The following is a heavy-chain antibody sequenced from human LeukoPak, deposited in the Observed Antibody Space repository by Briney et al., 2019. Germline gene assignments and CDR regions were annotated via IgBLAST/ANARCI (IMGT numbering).Heavy chain of an antibody. J-gene: IGHJ3*02. Sequence: SETLSLTCTVSGGSISSYYWSWVRQPPGKGLEWIGYRHHSGGANSNPSLKSRVTISVDTSKNQISLKLSSVTAADTAVYYCARDTHEYGSGSHYDDTFDSWGQGTLVIVSS. V-gene: IGHV4-59*01. CDR3: ARDTHEYGSGSHYDDTFDS. D-gene: IGHD3-10*01. CDR1: GGSISSYY. CDR2: RHHSGGA.